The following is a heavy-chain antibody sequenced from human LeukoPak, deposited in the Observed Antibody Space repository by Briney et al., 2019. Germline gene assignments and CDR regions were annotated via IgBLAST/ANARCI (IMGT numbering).Heavy chain of an antibody. V-gene: IGHV4-39*01. D-gene: IGHD3-10*01. Sequence: PSETLSLTCTVSGGSISSSGYYWGWIRQPPGKGLEWIGSICYNGSTYYNPSLKSRVTISVDTSKNQFSLKLSSVTAADTAVYYCARVYGSGIDYWGQGTLVTVSS. CDR1: GGSISSSGYY. J-gene: IGHJ4*02. CDR3: ARVYGSGIDY. CDR2: ICYNGST.